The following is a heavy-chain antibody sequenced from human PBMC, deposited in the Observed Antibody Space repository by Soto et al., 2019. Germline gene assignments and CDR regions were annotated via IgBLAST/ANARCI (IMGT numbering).Heavy chain of an antibody. CDR1: SGPDRSHN. J-gene: IGHJ6*02. CDR2: VYYTGDT. Sequence: QVQLQQSGPRLVKPSETLSLTCTVSSGPDRSHNWGWIRQPPGRGLEWIGYVYYTGDTAYNPSLRSRVSISAYTSTNDISLTLGSVTAADTAVYYCVRQGIDYLHGLVDVWGQGTTVSVSS. D-gene: IGHD4-17*01. V-gene: IGHV4-59*08. CDR3: VRQGIDYLHGLVDV.